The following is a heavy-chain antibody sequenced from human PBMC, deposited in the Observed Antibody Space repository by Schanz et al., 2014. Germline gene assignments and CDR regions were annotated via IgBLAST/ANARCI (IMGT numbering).Heavy chain of an antibody. CDR3: VKIGYTHWSLDD. CDR2: ISYDGRHK. Sequence: QVQLVESGGGVVQPGRSLRLSCAASGFTFSGYGMHWVRQAPGKGLEWVAIISYDGRHKNYADSVKGRFTISRDNSKNTLHLQMNSLRVEDTAVFYCVKIGYTHWSLDDWGQGILVTVSS. J-gene: IGHJ4*02. CDR1: GFTFSGYG. D-gene: IGHD6-13*01. V-gene: IGHV3-30*18.